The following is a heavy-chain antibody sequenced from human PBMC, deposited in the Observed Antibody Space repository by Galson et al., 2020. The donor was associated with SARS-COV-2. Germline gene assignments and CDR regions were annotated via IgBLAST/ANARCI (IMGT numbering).Heavy chain of an antibody. J-gene: IGHJ6*02. CDR3: AKDWGYCSSTSCYYYYYYGMDV. CDR1: GFTFSSYG. CDR2: ISYDGSNK. D-gene: IGHD2-2*01. Sequence: TGGSLRLSSAASGFTFSSYGMHWVRQAPGKGLEWVAVISYDGSNKYYADSVKGRFTISRDNSKNTLYLQMNSLRAEDTAVYYCAKDWGYCSSTSCYYYYYYGMDVWGQGTTVTVSS. V-gene: IGHV3-30*18.